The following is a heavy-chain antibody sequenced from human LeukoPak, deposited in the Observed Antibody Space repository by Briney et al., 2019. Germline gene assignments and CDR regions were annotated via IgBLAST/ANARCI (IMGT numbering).Heavy chain of an antibody. D-gene: IGHD3-10*01. Sequence: SETLSLTCTVSGGSLSSYYWSWLRQPPGKGLEWIGYIYYSGSTNYNPSLKSRVTISVDTSKNQFSLKLSSVTAADTAVYYCARGRWFGEPHFDYWGQGTLVTVSS. CDR1: GGSLSSYY. CDR2: IYYSGST. J-gene: IGHJ4*02. CDR3: ARGRWFGEPHFDY. V-gene: IGHV4-59*01.